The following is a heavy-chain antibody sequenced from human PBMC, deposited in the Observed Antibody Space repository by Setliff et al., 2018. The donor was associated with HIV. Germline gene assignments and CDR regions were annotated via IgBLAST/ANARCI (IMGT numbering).Heavy chain of an antibody. Sequence: ASVKVSCKASGYTFIDYNIHWVQQAPGKGLEWMGRVDPEDGETIYAERFRGRVTITADTSTETAYLKLSSLRSEDTAVYYCATDACTIDACYSSGGPWGQGTLVTVSS. J-gene: IGHJ5*02. D-gene: IGHD2-15*01. CDR2: VDPEDGET. CDR3: ATDACTIDACYSSGGP. V-gene: IGHV1-69-2*01. CDR1: GYTFIDYN.